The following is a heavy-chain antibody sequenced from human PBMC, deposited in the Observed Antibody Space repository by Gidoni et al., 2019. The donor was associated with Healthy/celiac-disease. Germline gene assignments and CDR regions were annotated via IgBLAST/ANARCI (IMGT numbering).Heavy chain of an antibody. CDR3: AKYQLLGAIFDY. CDR2: ISGSGGST. Sequence: EVQLLESGGGLVQPGGSLRLSCAASGCTYSSYAMSWVRQSHGTGLGCVSAISGSGGSTYYADSGKGRFTISRDNPKNTLYLQMNSLRAEYTAVYYCAKYQLLGAIFDYWGQGTLVTVSS. J-gene: IGHJ4*02. CDR1: GCTYSSYA. V-gene: IGHV3-23*01. D-gene: IGHD1-26*01.